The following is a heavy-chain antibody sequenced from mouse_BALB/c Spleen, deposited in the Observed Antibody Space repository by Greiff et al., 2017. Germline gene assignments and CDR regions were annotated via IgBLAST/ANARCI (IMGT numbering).Heavy chain of an antibody. CDR1: GFNIKDTY. Sequence: EVQLQQSGAELVKPGASVKLSCTASGFNIKDTYMHWVKQRPEQGLEWIGRIDPANGNTKYDPKFQGKATITADTSSNTAYMQLSRLTSEDSAVYFCARSHYYGSSPYYFDYWGQGTTLTVSS. V-gene: IGHV14-3*02. J-gene: IGHJ2*01. CDR3: ARSHYYGSSPYYFDY. D-gene: IGHD1-1*01. CDR2: IDPANGNT.